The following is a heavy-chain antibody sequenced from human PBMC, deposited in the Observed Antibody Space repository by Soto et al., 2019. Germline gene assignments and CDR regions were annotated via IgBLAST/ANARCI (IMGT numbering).Heavy chain of an antibody. CDR3: ARSPIRYCTGGSCGFYGMDL. CDR1: GYTFTSYG. V-gene: IGHV1-18*01. CDR2: ISAYNGNT. Sequence: APVKVSSKASGYTFTSYGISWVRQAPGQGLEWMGWISAYNGNTNYAQKLQGRVTMTTDTSTSTAYMELRSLRSDDTAVYYCARSPIRYCTGGSCGFYGMDLWGQ. D-gene: IGHD2-15*01. J-gene: IGHJ6*02.